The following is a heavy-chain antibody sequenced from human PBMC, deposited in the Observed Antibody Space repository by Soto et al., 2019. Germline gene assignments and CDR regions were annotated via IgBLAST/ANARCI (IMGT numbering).Heavy chain of an antibody. Sequence: QVQLVQSGAEIKKPGSSVRVSCEASGGNFIDYAFSWVRQAPGQGLERMGGTVPVSGIEDYAQKFQGRITMTRDTSRSTVYMELRGLTSEDTAVYYCARSSGGVYGIIIEGTNWFAPWGQGTLVTVAS. V-gene: IGHV1-69*17. D-gene: IGHD3-16*01. CDR1: GGNFIDYA. CDR2: TVPVSGIE. J-gene: IGHJ5*02. CDR3: ARSSGGVYGIIIEGTNWFAP.